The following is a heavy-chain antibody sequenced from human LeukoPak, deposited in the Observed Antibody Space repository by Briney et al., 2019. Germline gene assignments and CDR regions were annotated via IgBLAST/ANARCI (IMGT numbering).Heavy chain of an antibody. V-gene: IGHV3-23*01. CDR3: AKSEGHSGSYHYFGY. CDR1: GFTFSSYA. D-gene: IGHD1-26*01. Sequence: PGRSLRLSCAASGFTFSSYAMSWVRQAPGKGLEWVSAISGSGGSTYYADSVKGRFTISRDNSKNTLYLQMNSLRAEDTAVYYCAKSEGHSGSYHYFGYWGQGALVTVSS. J-gene: IGHJ4*02. CDR2: ISGSGGST.